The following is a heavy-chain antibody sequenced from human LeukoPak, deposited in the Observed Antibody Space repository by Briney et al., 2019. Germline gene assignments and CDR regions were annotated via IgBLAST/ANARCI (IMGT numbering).Heavy chain of an antibody. CDR3: ARTSYFYYYYMDV. Sequence: SETLSLTCTVSGGSISSYYWSWIRQPAGKGLEWIGRIHTSGSTNYNPSLKSRLTMSVDTSKNQFSLKLSSVTAADTAVYYCARTSYFYYYYMDVWGKGTTVTVSS. J-gene: IGHJ6*03. CDR2: IHTSGST. V-gene: IGHV4-4*07. CDR1: GGSISSYY. D-gene: IGHD1-26*01.